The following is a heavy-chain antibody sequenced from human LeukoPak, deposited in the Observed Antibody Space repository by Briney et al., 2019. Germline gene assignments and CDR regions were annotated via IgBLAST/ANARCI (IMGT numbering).Heavy chain of an antibody. Sequence: GGSLRLSCAASGFTFSNYWMHWVRQAPGKGLVWVSRINSDGSSTTSADSVKGRFTISRDNAKNTLYLQMNRLRAEDTAVYYCAKGGAAVIDYWGQGTLVTVSS. D-gene: IGHD2-15*01. CDR3: AKGGAAVIDY. CDR2: INSDGSST. J-gene: IGHJ4*02. CDR1: GFTFSNYW. V-gene: IGHV3-74*01.